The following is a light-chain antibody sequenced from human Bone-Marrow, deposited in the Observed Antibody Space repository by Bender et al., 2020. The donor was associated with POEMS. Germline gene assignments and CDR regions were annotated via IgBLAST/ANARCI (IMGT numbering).Light chain of an antibody. CDR3: CSFAGTDTLV. Sequence: QSALTQPASVSGSPGQSITISCTGTTSDVGAYMYVSWFQHHPGKAPKLLIYDVTHRPSGLSNRFSGSKSGNTASLTISGLQADDEADYYCCSFAGTDTLVFGGGTKLTVL. CDR1: TSDVGAYMY. V-gene: IGLV2-14*03. CDR2: DVT. J-gene: IGLJ3*02.